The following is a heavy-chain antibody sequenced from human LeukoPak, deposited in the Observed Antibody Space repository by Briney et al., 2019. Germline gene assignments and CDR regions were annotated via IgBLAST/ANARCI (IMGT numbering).Heavy chain of an antibody. CDR1: GGSISSGGYS. J-gene: IGHJ2*01. D-gene: IGHD6-13*01. Sequence: PSQTLSLTCAVSGGSISSGGYSWSWIRQPPGKGLEWIGYIYYSGSTYYNPSLKSRVTISVDTSKNQFSLKLSSVTAADTAVYYCARARIPGLAAADSYWYFDLWGRGTLVTVSS. CDR3: ARARIPGLAAADSYWYFDL. V-gene: IGHV4-30-4*07. CDR2: IYYSGST.